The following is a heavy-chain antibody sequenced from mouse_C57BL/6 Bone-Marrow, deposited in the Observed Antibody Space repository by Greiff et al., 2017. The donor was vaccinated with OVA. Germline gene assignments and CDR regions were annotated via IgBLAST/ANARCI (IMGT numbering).Heavy chain of an antibody. V-gene: IGHV1-81*01. Sequence: QVQLQQSGAELARPGASVQLSCKASGYTFTSYGISWVKQRTGQGLEWIGEIYPRSGNTYYNEKFKGKATLTADKSSSTASMELRRLTSEYSAVYFCARGGYYSAWFAYWGQGTLVTVSA. CDR3: ARGGYYSAWFAY. J-gene: IGHJ3*01. D-gene: IGHD2-3*01. CDR1: GYTFTSYG. CDR2: IYPRSGNT.